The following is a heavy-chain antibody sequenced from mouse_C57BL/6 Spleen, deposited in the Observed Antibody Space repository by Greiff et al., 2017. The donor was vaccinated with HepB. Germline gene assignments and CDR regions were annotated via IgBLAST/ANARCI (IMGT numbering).Heavy chain of an antibody. D-gene: IGHD1-1*01. Sequence: QVQLQQSGAELVRPGASVTLSCKASGYTFTDYEMHWVKQTPVHGLEWIGAIDPETGGTAYNQKFKGKAILTADKSSSTAYMELRSLTSEDSAVYYCTSPYGSSLFAYWGQGTLVTVSA. J-gene: IGHJ3*01. V-gene: IGHV1-15*01. CDR2: IDPETGGT. CDR3: TSPYGSSLFAY. CDR1: GYTFTDYE.